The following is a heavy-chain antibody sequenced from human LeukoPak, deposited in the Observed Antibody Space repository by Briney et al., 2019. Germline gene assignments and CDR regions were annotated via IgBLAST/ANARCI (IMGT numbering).Heavy chain of an antibody. CDR2: INHSGST. CDR1: GGSFSGYY. V-gene: IGHV4-34*01. J-gene: IGHJ4*02. CDR3: AKTHSHFPPYFDY. D-gene: IGHD4-11*01. Sequence: SETLSLTCAVYGGSFSGYYWSWIRQPPGKGLEWIGEINHSGSTNYNPSLKSRVTISVDTSKNQFSLQLSSVTAADTAMYYCAKTHSHFPPYFDYWGQGTLVTVSS.